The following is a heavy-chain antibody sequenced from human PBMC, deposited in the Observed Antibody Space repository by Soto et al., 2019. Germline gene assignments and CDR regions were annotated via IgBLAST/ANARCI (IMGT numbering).Heavy chain of an antibody. CDR2: IYYSGST. CDR1: GGSISSYY. V-gene: IGHV4-59*01. CDR3: ARMSSGWYWFDP. J-gene: IGHJ5*02. D-gene: IGHD6-19*01. Sequence: KPSETLSLTCTVSGGSISSYYWSWIRQPPGKGLEWIGYIYYSGSTNYNPSLKSRVTISVDTSKNQFSLKLSSVTAADTAVYYCARMSSGWYWFDPWGQGTLVTVSS.